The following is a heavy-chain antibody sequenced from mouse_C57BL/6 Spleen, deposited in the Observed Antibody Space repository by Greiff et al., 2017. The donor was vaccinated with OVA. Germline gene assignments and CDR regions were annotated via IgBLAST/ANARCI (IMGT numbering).Heavy chain of an antibody. V-gene: IGHV3-6*01. D-gene: IGHD2-3*01. CDR2: ISYDGSN. CDR3: ARERLLDAMDY. J-gene: IGHJ4*01. CDR1: GYSITSGYY. Sequence: EVQVVESGPGLVKPSQSLSLTCSVTGYSITSGYYWNWIRQFPGNKLEWMGYISYDGSNNYNPSLKNRISITRDTSKNQFFLKLNSVTTEDTATYYCARERLLDAMDYWGQGTSVTVSS.